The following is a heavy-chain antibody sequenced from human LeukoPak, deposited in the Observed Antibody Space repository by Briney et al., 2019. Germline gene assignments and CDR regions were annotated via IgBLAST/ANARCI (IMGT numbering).Heavy chain of an antibody. CDR2: ISAYNGNT. J-gene: IGHJ5*02. D-gene: IGHD2-2*01. Sequence: GASVKVSCKASGYTFTSYGISWVRQAPGQGLEWMGWISAYNGNTNYAQKLQGRVTMTTDTSTSTAYMELRSLRSDDTAVYYCARDRYCSSTSCPPGNWFDPWGQGTLVTVSS. CDR3: ARDRYCSSTSCPPGNWFDP. CDR1: GYTFTSYG. V-gene: IGHV1-18*04.